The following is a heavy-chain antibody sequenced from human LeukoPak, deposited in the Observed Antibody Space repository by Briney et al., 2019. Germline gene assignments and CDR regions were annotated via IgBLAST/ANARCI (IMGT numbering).Heavy chain of an antibody. CDR1: GGSISSYY. CDR2: IYYSGST. J-gene: IGHJ4*02. CDR3: ARWGSWQWLTYYFDY. V-gene: IGHV4-59*12. D-gene: IGHD6-19*01. Sequence: SETLSLTCTVSGGSISSYYWSWIRQPPGKGLEWIGYIYYSGSTNYNPSLKSRVTISVDTSKNQFSLKLSSVTAADTAVYYCARWGSWQWLTYYFDYWGQGTLVTVSS.